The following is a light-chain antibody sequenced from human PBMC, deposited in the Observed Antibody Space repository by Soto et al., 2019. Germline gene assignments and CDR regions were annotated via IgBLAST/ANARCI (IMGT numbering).Light chain of an antibody. CDR2: GAS. J-gene: IGKJ1*01. Sequence: DIVLTQSPATLSLSPGDRATLSCRASQSVSSSFLAWYQQKPGQAPRLLIYGASSRATSIPDRFSGSGSGTDFPLTISRLQPEDFAVYYCQQYGSSPPWTFGQGTKVEIK. CDR1: QSVSSSF. V-gene: IGKV3-20*01. CDR3: QQYGSSPPWT.